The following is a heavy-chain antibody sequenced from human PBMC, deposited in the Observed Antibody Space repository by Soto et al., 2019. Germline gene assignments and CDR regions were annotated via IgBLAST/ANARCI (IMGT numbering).Heavy chain of an antibody. CDR1: GGSISSGDYY. Sequence: QVQLQESGPGLVKPSQTLSLTCTVSGGSISSGDYYWSWIRQPPGKGMEWIGYIYYSGSTYYNPSLKGRVTLSVGTSKNPFALNLSSVTAADTAVYYCARLSLEYYYDTSGYFDYWGQGTLVTVSS. D-gene: IGHD3-22*01. J-gene: IGHJ4*02. V-gene: IGHV4-30-4*01. CDR3: ARLSLEYYYDTSGYFDY. CDR2: IYYSGST.